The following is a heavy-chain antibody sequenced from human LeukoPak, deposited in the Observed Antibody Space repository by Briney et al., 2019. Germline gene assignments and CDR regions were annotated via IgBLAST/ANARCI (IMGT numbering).Heavy chain of an antibody. CDR3: ARGIDYGDLGY. D-gene: IGHD4-17*01. Sequence: EWIGEINHSGSTNYNPSLKSRVTISVDTSKNQFSLKLSSVTAADTAVYYCARGIDYGDLGYWGQGTLVTVSS. CDR2: INHSGST. J-gene: IGHJ4*02. V-gene: IGHV4-34*01.